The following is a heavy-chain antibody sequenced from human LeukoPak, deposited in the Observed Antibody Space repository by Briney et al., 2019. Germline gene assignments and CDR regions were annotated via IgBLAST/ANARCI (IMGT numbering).Heavy chain of an antibody. CDR1: GFTFGDYA. V-gene: IGHV3-49*04. J-gene: IGHJ4*02. CDR3: TRSAGYSSGWYHDY. CDR2: IRSKAYGGTT. D-gene: IGHD6-19*01. Sequence: GGSLRLSCTASGFTFGDYAMSWVRQALGKGLEWVGFIRSKAYGGTTEYAASVKGRFTISRDDSKSVAYLQMNSLKTEDTAVYYCTRSAGYSSGWYHDYWGQGTLVTVSS.